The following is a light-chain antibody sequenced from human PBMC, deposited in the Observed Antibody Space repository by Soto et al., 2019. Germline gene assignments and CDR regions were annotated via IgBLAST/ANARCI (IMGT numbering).Light chain of an antibody. CDR1: SSDVGSYNR. CDR3: SSYTRSSTYV. J-gene: IGLJ1*01. Sequence: QSVLTQPPSVSGSPGQSVTISCTGTSSDVGSYNRVCWYQQPPGTAPKLMIYEVSNRPSGVPDRFSASKSGNTASLTISGLQAEDEADYYCSSYTRSSTYVFGTGTKVTAL. V-gene: IGLV2-18*02. CDR2: EVS.